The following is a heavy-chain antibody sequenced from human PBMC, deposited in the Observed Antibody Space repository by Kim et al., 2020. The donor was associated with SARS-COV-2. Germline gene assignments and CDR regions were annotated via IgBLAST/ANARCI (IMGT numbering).Heavy chain of an antibody. D-gene: IGHD3-16*01. V-gene: IGHV3-49*04. CDR3: ISREATLGDFRY. J-gene: IGHJ4*02. CDR1: GLTFGDYA. CDR2: ITSKAYGGTT. Sequence: GGSLRLSCTASGLTFGDYAMSWVRQAPGKGLEWVGFITSKAYGGTTEYAASVKGRFIISRDDSTSIAYMQMNSLKTEDTAVYYCISREATLGDFRYWGQGTLVTVSS.